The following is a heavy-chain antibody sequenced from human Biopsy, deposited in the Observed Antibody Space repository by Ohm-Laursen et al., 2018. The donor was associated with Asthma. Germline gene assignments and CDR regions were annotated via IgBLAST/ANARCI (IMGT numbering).Heavy chain of an antibody. Sequence: LSLTCAASGFTFSSYGMHWVRQAPGKGLEWVAVISYDGSNKYYADSVKGRFTISRDNAKNLPFLQMNSLRAEDTAVYYCARTFHFWSPYHAEHYQLWGQGTLVTVSS. CDR1: GFTFSSYG. CDR3: ARTFHFWSPYHAEHYQL. V-gene: IGHV3-30*03. J-gene: IGHJ1*01. D-gene: IGHD3-3*01. CDR2: ISYDGSNK.